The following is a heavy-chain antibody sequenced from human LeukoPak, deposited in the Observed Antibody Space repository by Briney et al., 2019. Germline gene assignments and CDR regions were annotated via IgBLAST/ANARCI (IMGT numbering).Heavy chain of an antibody. J-gene: IGHJ2*01. Sequence: SETLSLTCTVSGGSISSYYWSWIRQPAGKGLEWIGRIYTSGSTNYNPSLKSRVTMSVDTSKNQFSLKLSSVTAADTAVYYCAREERDGYNYYWYFDLWGRGTLVTVSS. CDR1: GGSISSYY. CDR2: IYTSGST. V-gene: IGHV4-4*07. D-gene: IGHD5-24*01. CDR3: AREERDGYNYYWYFDL.